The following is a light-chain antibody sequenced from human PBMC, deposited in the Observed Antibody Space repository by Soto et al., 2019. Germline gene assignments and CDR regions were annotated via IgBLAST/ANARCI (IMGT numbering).Light chain of an antibody. Sequence: QSVLTQLPSVSGAPGQRVTLSCTGSSSNIGAGYDVHWYQQLPGTAPKLLIYGNSNRPSGVPDRFSGSKSGTSASLAITGLQAEDEADYYCQSYDSSLSVYVFGTGTKVTVL. CDR2: GNS. V-gene: IGLV1-40*01. CDR3: QSYDSSLSVYV. CDR1: SSNIGAGYD. J-gene: IGLJ1*01.